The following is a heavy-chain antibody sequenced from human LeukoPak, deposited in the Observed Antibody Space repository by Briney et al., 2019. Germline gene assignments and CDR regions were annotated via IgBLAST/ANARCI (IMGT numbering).Heavy chain of an antibody. CDR1: GGSISSSSYY. J-gene: IGHJ4*02. CDR2: IYHSGST. CDR3: ARDKTGITPFGY. Sequence: SETLSLTCTVSGGSISSSSYYWGWVRQPPGKGLEWIGEIYHSGSTNYNPSLKSRVTISVDKSKNQFSLKLSSVTAADTAVYYCARDKTGITPFGYWGQGTLVTVSS. V-gene: IGHV4-39*07. D-gene: IGHD1-20*01.